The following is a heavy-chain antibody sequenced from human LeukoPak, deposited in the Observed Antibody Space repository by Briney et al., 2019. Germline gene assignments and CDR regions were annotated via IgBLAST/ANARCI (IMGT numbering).Heavy chain of an antibody. Sequence: SETLSLTCTVSGGSISSSSYYWGWIRQPPGKGLEWIGNIYYSGSTDYNPSLKSRVTISVDTSKNQFSLKLSSVTAADTAVYYCARSLERLYDAFDIWGQGTMVTVSS. CDR1: GGSISSSSYY. D-gene: IGHD1-1*01. J-gene: IGHJ3*02. V-gene: IGHV4-39*07. CDR2: IYYSGST. CDR3: ARSLERLYDAFDI.